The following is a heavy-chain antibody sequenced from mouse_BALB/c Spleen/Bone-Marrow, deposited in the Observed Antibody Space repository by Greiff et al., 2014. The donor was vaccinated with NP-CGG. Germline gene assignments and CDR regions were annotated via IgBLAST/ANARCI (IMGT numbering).Heavy chain of an antibody. CDR3: ATGYYFDY. CDR1: GDSITRGY. CDR2: ITYSANT. D-gene: IGHD4-1*01. V-gene: IGHV3-8*02. J-gene: IGHJ2*01. Sequence: EVQLVESGPSLVKLSQTLSLTCSVTGDSITRGYWNWIRKFPGNKLEYMGYITYSANTYYNPSLKSRLSITRDTSKNQYYLQLNSVTTEDTATYYCATGYYFDYWGQGTTLTVSS.